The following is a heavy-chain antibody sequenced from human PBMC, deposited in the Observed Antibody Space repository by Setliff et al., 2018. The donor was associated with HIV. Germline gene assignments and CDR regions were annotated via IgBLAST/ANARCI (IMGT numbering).Heavy chain of an antibody. CDR2: TYYSGST. V-gene: IGHV4-59*01. D-gene: IGHD3-22*01. J-gene: IGHJ6*03. CDR1: GGSISSYY. CDR3: ARGPATSGLAYYMDV. Sequence: SETLSLTCTVSGGSISSYYWSWIRQPQGKGLEWIGYTYYSGSTNYNPSLKSRVTISVDTSKNQFSLKLRSVTAADTAVYYCARGPATSGLAYYMDVWGKGTTVTVSS.